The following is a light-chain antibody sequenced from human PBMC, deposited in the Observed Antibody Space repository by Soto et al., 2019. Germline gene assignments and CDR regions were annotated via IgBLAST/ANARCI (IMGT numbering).Light chain of an antibody. CDR2: EVT. Sequence: QSALTQPASVSGSPGQSITISCTGTSSDVGGYNYVSWYQQHPGKAPKLIIYEVTHRPSGVSNRFSGSKSGNTASLTISGLQDEDEADYYCSSYTTSSTRVFGTGTKLTVL. CDR1: SSDVGGYNY. J-gene: IGLJ1*01. V-gene: IGLV2-14*01. CDR3: SSYTTSSTRV.